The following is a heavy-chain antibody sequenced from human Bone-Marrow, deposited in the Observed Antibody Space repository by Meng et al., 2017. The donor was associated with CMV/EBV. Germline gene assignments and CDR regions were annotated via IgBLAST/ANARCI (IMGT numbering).Heavy chain of an antibody. V-gene: IGHV1-2*02. CDR2: INPNSGGT. Sequence: SVKVSYKASGYTFTGYYTHWVRQAPGQGLEWMGWINPNSGGTNYSQKFQGSVTMTRDTSISTAYMELTRLRSDDTAVYYCARDGVGFNWFDPWGQGTLVTVSS. J-gene: IGHJ5*02. D-gene: IGHD1-26*01. CDR1: GYTFTGYY. CDR3: ARDGVGFNWFDP.